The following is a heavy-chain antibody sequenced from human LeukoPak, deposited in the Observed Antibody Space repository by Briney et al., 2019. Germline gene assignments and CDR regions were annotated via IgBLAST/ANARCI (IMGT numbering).Heavy chain of an antibody. V-gene: IGHV3-23*01. CDR3: AKDSPPAGYRHYFDY. Sequence: GGSLRLSCAASGFTFSSYAMSWVRQAPGKGLEWVSAISGSGGSTYYADSVKGRFTISRDNSKNTLYLQMNSLRAEDTAVYCCAKDSPPAGYRHYFDYWGQGTLVTVSS. J-gene: IGHJ4*02. CDR1: GFTFSSYA. CDR2: ISGSGGST. D-gene: IGHD3-9*01.